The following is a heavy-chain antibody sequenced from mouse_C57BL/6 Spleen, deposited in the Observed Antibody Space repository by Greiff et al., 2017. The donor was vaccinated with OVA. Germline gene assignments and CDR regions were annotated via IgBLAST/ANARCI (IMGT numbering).Heavy chain of an antibody. CDR2: IRNKANGYTT. Sequence: EVNVVESGGGLVQPGGSLSLSCAASGFTFTDYYMSWVRQPPGKALEWLGFIRNKANGYTTEYSVSVQGRFTISRDNSQSILYLQINALRAEDSATYYGARYYFYDVGAMDYWGQGTSVTVSS. CDR3: ARYYFYDVGAMDY. CDR1: GFTFTDYY. J-gene: IGHJ4*01. D-gene: IGHD2-12*01. V-gene: IGHV7-3*01.